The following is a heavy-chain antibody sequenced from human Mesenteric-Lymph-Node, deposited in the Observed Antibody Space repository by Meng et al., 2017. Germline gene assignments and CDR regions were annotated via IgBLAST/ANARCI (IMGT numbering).Heavy chain of an antibody. J-gene: IGHJ4*02. Sequence: GESLKISCAASGFTFSSSWMHWVCQAPGKGLEWVANIKEDGSEKYYVDSVKGRFTISRDNARNSLYLQMSSLRAEDTAVFYCARYSGYRSFDYWGQGTLVTVSS. CDR2: IKEDGSEK. V-gene: IGHV3-7*01. CDR3: ARYSGYRSFDY. D-gene: IGHD5-18*01. CDR1: GFTFSSSW.